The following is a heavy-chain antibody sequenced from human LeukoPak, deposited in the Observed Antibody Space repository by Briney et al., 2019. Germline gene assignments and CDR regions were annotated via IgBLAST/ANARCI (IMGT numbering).Heavy chain of an antibody. CDR2: ISAYNGNT. CDR3: ARGVYGSGSYNFGY. CDR1: GYTFTSYG. J-gene: IGHJ4*02. Sequence: ASVKVSCKASGYTFTSYGITWVRQAPGQGLEWMGWISAYNGNTNYVQKLQGRVTMTTDTSTSTAYMELRSLRSDDTAVYYCARGVYGSGSYNFGYWGQGTLVTVSS. D-gene: IGHD3-10*01. V-gene: IGHV1-18*01.